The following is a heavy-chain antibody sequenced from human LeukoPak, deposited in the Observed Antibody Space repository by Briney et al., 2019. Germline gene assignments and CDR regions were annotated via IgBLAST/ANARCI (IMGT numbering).Heavy chain of an antibody. Sequence: GGSLRLSCAASGFTFNSYGMHWVRQAPGKGLEWVAFIRYDGSDKYYGDSVKGRFTISRDNPKNTLYLQMNSLRAEDTAVYYCAKGQLRFLDNWFDPWGQGTLVTVSS. D-gene: IGHD3-3*01. J-gene: IGHJ5*02. CDR3: AKGQLRFLDNWFDP. V-gene: IGHV3-30*02. CDR2: IRYDGSDK. CDR1: GFTFNSYG.